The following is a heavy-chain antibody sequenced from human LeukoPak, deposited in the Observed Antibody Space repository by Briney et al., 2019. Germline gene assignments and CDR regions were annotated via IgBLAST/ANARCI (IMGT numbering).Heavy chain of an antibody. J-gene: IGHJ3*02. V-gene: IGHV3-30*04. CDR1: GFTFSSYA. CDR2: ISDDGTRR. D-gene: IGHD5-12*01. Sequence: GGSLRLSCAASGFTFSSYAMHWVRQAPGKGLEWVAVISDDGTRRYYADSVQGRFTISRDNSRNTLYLQMNSLRAEDMAVYYCAREFSGYAFDIWGQGTMVTVSS. CDR3: AREFSGYAFDI.